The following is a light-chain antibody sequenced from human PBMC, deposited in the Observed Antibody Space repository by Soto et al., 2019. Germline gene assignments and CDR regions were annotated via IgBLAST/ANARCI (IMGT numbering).Light chain of an antibody. Sequence: QPVLTEPASVSGSPGQSTTLSCTGTSSDVVGYNYVSWYQQHPGKAPKLMIYEVSNRPSGISHRFSGSKYGNTASLTISGLRAEDEADYYCSSYTRQYTPSYVFGTGTEVTV. CDR3: SSYTRQYTPSYV. J-gene: IGLJ1*01. V-gene: IGLV2-14*01. CDR1: SSDVVGYNY. CDR2: EVS.